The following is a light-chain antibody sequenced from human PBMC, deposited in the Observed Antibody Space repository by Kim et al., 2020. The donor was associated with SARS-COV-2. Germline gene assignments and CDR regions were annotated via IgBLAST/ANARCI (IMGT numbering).Light chain of an antibody. CDR1: ASNVAATT. V-gene: IGLV1-44*01. J-gene: IGLJ3*02. CDR3: ATWDDSLNALV. Sequence: GQRVPLSCSGSASNVAATTVNWYQQFPGTAPKLLIFLEIQRPSGVPDRFSGSKSGTTASLAISGLQSEDEADYYCATWDDSLNALVFGGGTQLTVL. CDR2: LEI.